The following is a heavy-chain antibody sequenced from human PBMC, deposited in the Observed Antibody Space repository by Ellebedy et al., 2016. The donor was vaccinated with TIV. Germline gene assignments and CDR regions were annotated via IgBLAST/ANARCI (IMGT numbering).Heavy chain of an antibody. Sequence: GESLKISCAASGFTFSSHWMSWVRQAPGKGLEWVANIKQDGSEKYYVDSVKGRFTISRDNSKNTLYLQMNSLRAEDTAVYYCARGGVVGPYGMDVWGQGTTVTVSS. V-gene: IGHV3-7*03. CDR2: IKQDGSEK. CDR3: ARGGVVGPYGMDV. J-gene: IGHJ6*02. CDR1: GFTFSSHW. D-gene: IGHD1-26*01.